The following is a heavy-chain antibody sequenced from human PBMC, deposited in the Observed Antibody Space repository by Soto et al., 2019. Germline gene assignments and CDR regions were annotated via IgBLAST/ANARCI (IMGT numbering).Heavy chain of an antibody. D-gene: IGHD3-16*01. CDR1: GGTFSSYA. CDR3: AADRATPPYLPGHNWFDP. V-gene: IGHV1-69*13. Sequence: ASVKVSCKASGGTFSSYAISWVRQAPGQGLEWMGGIIPIFGTANYAQKFQGRVTITADESTSTAYMELSSLRPEDTAVYYCAADRATPPYLPGHNWFDPWGEGTLVTVSS. CDR2: IIPIFGTA. J-gene: IGHJ5*02.